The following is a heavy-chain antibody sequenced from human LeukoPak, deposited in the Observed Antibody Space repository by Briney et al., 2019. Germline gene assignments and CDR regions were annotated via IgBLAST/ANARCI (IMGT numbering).Heavy chain of an antibody. CDR1: GYKFSVYG. V-gene: IGHV1-18*01. CDR2: ISAYNGNT. Sequence: ASVKVSCKASGYKFSVYGIAWVRQAPGQGLEWMGWISAYNGNTNYAQKLQGRVTMTTDTSTSTAYMELRSLRSDDTAVYYCASHLVGAVDDGAFDIWGQGTMVTVSS. J-gene: IGHJ3*02. D-gene: IGHD1-26*01. CDR3: ASHLVGAVDDGAFDI.